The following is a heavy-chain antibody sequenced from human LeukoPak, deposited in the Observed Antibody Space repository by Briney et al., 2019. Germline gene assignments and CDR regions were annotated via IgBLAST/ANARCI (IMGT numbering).Heavy chain of an antibody. V-gene: IGHV3-23*01. J-gene: IGHJ4*02. CDR3: AKDLYDSSGSRYDY. CDR2: MSESGSST. Sequence: PGGSLRLSCAASGFTFSNYAMSWVRQAPGKGLEWVAAMSESGSSTWYADSVKGRLTISRDNSKNTLSLQMNSLRAEDTAVYYCAKDLYDSSGSRYDYWGQGTLVTVSS. D-gene: IGHD3-22*01. CDR1: GFTFSNYA.